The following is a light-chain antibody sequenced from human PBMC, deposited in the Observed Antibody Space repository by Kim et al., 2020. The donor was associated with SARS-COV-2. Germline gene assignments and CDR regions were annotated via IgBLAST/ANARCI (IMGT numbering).Light chain of an antibody. CDR1: QSVSNS. J-gene: IGKJ2*01. CDR2: GAS. CDR3: QQYGAWRA. Sequence: EIVMTQSPATLSVSPGERATLSCRASQSVSNSLAWYQHKPDQAPRLLIYGASTRATGIPARFSGSGSGTEFTLTISSLQSEDIAVYFCQQYGAWRAFGQGTKLEI. V-gene: IGKV3-15*01.